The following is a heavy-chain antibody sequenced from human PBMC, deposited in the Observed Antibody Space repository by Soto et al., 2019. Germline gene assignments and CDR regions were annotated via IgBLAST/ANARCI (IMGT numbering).Heavy chain of an antibody. Sequence: QVQLQESGPGLVKPSETLSLTCTVSGVSITDYYWSWIRQPPGKGLEWIAYIFYSGVTNYNPSLKGRVTISLETSKNYFSLNLTSMTAADTAVYYCARGPRDWFDPWGQGTLVTVSS. CDR3: ARGPRDWFDP. V-gene: IGHV4-59*01. J-gene: IGHJ5*02. CDR1: GVSITDYY. CDR2: IFYSGVT.